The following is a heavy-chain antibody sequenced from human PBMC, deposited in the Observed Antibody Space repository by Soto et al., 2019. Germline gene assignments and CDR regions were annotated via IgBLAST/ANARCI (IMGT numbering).Heavy chain of an antibody. Sequence: GASVKVSCKVSGYTLTELSMHWVRQAPGKGLEWMGGIIPIFGTANYAQKFQGRVTITADESTSTAYMELSSLRSEDTAVYYCARAGGWPGFGSGSYYPYYYYYGMDVWGQGTTVTVSS. D-gene: IGHD3-10*01. CDR3: ARAGGWPGFGSGSYYPYYYYYGMDV. CDR2: IIPIFGTA. J-gene: IGHJ6*02. V-gene: IGHV1-69*13. CDR1: GYTLTELS.